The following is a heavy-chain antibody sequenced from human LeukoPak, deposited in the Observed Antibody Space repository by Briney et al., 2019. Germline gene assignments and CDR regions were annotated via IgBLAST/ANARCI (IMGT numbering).Heavy chain of an antibody. CDR2: ISSSSSYI. CDR1: GFTFSSYS. D-gene: IGHD3-3*01. J-gene: IGHJ4*02. CDR3: ARDHWSGYDY. Sequence: GGSLRLSCAASGFTFSSYSMNWVRQAPGKGLEWVSSISSSSSYIYYADSVKGRFTISRDNAKNSLYLQMNSLRAEGTAVYYCARDHWSGYDYWGQGTLVTVSS. V-gene: IGHV3-21*01.